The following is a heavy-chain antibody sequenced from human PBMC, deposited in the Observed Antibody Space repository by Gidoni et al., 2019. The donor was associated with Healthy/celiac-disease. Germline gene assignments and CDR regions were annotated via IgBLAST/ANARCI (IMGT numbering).Heavy chain of an antibody. Sequence: EVQLVESGGGLVKPGGSLRLSCAASGFTFSSYSMNWVRQAPGKGLEWVSSISSSSSYIYYADSVKGRFTISRDNAKNSLYLQMNSLRAEDTAVYYCARVSPRQPLLSPPLDYWGQGTLVTVSS. CDR3: ARVSPRQPLLSPPLDY. CDR1: GFTFSSYS. D-gene: IGHD2-21*02. V-gene: IGHV3-21*01. CDR2: ISSSSSYI. J-gene: IGHJ4*02.